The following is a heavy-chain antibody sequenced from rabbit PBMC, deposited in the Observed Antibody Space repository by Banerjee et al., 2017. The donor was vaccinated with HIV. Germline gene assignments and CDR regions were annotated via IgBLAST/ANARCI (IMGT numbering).Heavy chain of an antibody. Sequence: LEESGGGLVKPEGSLTLTCKASGFSFSDRDVMCWVRQAPGKGLEWIACINTATGKAVYASWAKGRFTISKTSSTTVTLQMTSLTAADTATYFCARGANGAAWGFKLWGPGTLVT. J-gene: IGHJ4*01. V-gene: IGHV1S45*01. CDR1: GFSFSDRDV. CDR3: ARGANGAAWGFKL. CDR2: INTATGKA. D-gene: IGHD2-1*01.